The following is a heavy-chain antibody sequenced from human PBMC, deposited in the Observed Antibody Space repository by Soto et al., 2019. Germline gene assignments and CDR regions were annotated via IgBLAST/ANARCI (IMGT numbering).Heavy chain of an antibody. Sequence: GASVKVSCKASGFTFTSSAVQWVRQARGQRLEWIGWIVVGSGNTNYAQKFQERVTITRDMSTSTAYMELSSLRSEDTAVYYCAAGYYSGSYYEWIWFDPWGQGTLVTVSS. CDR1: GFTFTSSA. V-gene: IGHV1-58*01. CDR2: IVVGSGNT. J-gene: IGHJ5*02. CDR3: AAGYYSGSYYEWIWFDP. D-gene: IGHD1-26*01.